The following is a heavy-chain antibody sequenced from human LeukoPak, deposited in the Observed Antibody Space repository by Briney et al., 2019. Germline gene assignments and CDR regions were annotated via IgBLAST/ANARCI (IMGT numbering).Heavy chain of an antibody. V-gene: IGHV1-18*01. Sequence: ASVKVSCKASGYTFTSYGISWVRRAPGQGLEWMGWISAYSGNTNYAQKLQGRVTMTTDTSTSTAYMELRSLRSDDTAVYYCARDLPLVVPAAMGAPEGFDYWGQGTLVTVSS. CDR2: ISAYSGNT. CDR3: ARDLPLVVPAAMGAPEGFDY. D-gene: IGHD2-2*01. CDR1: GYTFTSYG. J-gene: IGHJ4*02.